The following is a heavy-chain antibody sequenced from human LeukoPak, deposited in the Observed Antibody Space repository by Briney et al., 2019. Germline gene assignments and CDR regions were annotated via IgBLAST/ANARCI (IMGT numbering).Heavy chain of an antibody. V-gene: IGHV4-59*02. Sequence: SETLSLTCTVSGGSVRSYYWSWIRQPPGEGLEWIAYIHNSGGTNYSPSLKSRVTISVDTSKNQFSLKLRSVTAADTAVYYCARLAQGGSKTYYFDYWGQGTLVTVSS. J-gene: IGHJ4*02. CDR2: IHNSGGT. CDR1: GGSVRSYY. D-gene: IGHD5-12*01. CDR3: ARLAQGGSKTYYFDY.